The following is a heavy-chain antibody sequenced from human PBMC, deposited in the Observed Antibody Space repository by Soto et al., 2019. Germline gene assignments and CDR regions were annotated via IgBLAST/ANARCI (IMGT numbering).Heavy chain of an antibody. J-gene: IGHJ5*02. Sequence: EVQLLESGGGLGQPGGSLRLSCAASGFTFNNYAMTWVRQAPGKGLEWVSAISGGGDTTSYADSVKGRFTVSRDGSKNTLSLQMSSLRAEDTDLYYCAKGRGGSGSLTPRVDLWGQGTLVTVSS. CDR3: AKGRGGSGSLTPRVDL. D-gene: IGHD3-10*01. CDR1: GFTFNNYA. CDR2: ISGGGDTT. V-gene: IGHV3-23*01.